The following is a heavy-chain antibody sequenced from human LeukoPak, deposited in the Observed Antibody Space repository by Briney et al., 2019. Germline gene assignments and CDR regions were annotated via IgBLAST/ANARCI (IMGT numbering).Heavy chain of an antibody. V-gene: IGHV1-69*13. Sequence: ASVKVSCTASGGTFSSYAISWVRQAPGQGLEWMGGIIPIFGTANYAQKFKGRVTITADESTSTAYMELSSLRSEDTAVYYCARDNDSGDPPHFDYWGQGTLVTVSS. CDR3: ARDNDSGDPPHFDY. J-gene: IGHJ4*02. D-gene: IGHD3-10*01. CDR2: IIPIFGTA. CDR1: GGTFSSYA.